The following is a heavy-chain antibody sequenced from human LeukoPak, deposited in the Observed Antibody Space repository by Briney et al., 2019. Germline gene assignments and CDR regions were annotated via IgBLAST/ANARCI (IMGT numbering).Heavy chain of an antibody. CDR2: ISAYNGNT. Sequence: GASVKVSCKASGYTFTSYGISWVRQAPGQGLEWMGWISAYNGNTNYAQKLQGRVTMTTDTSTSTAYMELRSLRSDDTAVYYCARDAPMVRGVITHDYWGQGTLVTVSS. J-gene: IGHJ4*02. D-gene: IGHD3-10*01. CDR1: GYTFTSYG. CDR3: ARDAPMVRGVITHDY. V-gene: IGHV1-18*01.